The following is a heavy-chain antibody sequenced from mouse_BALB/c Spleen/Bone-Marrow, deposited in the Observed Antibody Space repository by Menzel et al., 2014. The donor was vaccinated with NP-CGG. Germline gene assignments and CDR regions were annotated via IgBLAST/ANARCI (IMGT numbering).Heavy chain of an antibody. J-gene: IGHJ3*01. Sequence: EVQLQQSGPGLVKPSQSLSLTCSVTGYSITSGYYWNWIRQFPGNKLEWMGYISYDGSNNYNPSLKNRISITRDTSKNQFFLKLNSVTTEDTATYYCARVYGNYFFDYWGQGTLVTVSA. V-gene: IGHV3-6*02. CDR2: ISYDGSN. CDR1: GYSITSGYY. CDR3: ARVYGNYFFDY. D-gene: IGHD2-10*02.